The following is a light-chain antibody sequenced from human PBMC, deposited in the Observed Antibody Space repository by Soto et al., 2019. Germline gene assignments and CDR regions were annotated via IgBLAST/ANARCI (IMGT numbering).Light chain of an antibody. CDR2: DAT. J-gene: IGKJ1*01. V-gene: IGKV1-5*01. CDR1: QSISVW. CDR3: QQYHTSWWT. Sequence: DIQMTQSPSILSASIGDRVTISCRANQSISVWLAWYQQKPGKAPRVLIFDATALESGVPSRFSGSGSGTEFTLTINNLQPDDFATYYCQQYHTSWWTFGQGTKVDIK.